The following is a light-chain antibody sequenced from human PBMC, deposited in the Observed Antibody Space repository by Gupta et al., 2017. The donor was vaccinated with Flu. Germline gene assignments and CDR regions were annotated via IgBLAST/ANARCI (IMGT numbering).Light chain of an antibody. CDR1: QSIGSS. Sequence: SCRASQSIGSSLAWYQQKPGQAPRLLIYDATNRATGIPARFSGSGSATDFTLTISSLETEDLAVYYCQQRSDWPLTFGGGTKVEIK. J-gene: IGKJ4*01. CDR2: DAT. CDR3: QQRSDWPLT. V-gene: IGKV3-11*01.